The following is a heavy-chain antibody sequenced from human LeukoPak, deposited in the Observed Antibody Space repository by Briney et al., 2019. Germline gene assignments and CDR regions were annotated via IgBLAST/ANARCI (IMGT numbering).Heavy chain of an antibody. Sequence: GGSLSLSCVASGFTFTSYAMSWVRQAPGKGLEWVSAISVAGYSTYYADSVKGRFTISRDNSKNTLYMQMNSLRADDTAVYYCAKVAGSSGYYPEYWGQGTLVNVSS. V-gene: IGHV3-23*01. J-gene: IGHJ4*02. CDR1: GFTFTSYA. D-gene: IGHD3-22*01. CDR2: ISVAGYST. CDR3: AKVAGSSGYYPEY.